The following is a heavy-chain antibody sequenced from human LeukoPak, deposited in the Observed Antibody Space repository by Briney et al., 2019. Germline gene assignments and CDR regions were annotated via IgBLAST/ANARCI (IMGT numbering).Heavy chain of an antibody. CDR3: AKEDYLWGSYRLDY. Sequence: PGGSLRLSCAASGFTLSSYAMSWVRQSPGKGLECVSTISGSGGTTSYADSVKGRHTISRDNSKSTLSLQMNSLRAEDTALYYCAKEDYLWGSYRLDYWGQGTLVTVSS. J-gene: IGHJ4*02. D-gene: IGHD3-16*02. CDR2: ISGSGGTT. CDR1: GFTLSSYA. V-gene: IGHV3-23*01.